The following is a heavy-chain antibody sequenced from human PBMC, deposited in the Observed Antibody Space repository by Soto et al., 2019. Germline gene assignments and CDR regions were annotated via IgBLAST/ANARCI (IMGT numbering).Heavy chain of an antibody. J-gene: IGHJ4*02. CDR2: IKQDGSEK. CDR3: ARRIAAAGATNAHFDY. V-gene: IGHV3-7*05. D-gene: IGHD6-13*01. CDR1: GFTFSSYW. Sequence: EVQLVESGGGLVQPGGSLRLSCAASGFTFSSYWMSWVRQAPGKGLEWVANIKQDGSEKYYVDSVKGRFTISRDNAKNSLYLQMNGLRAEDTAVYYCARRIAAAGATNAHFDYWGQGTLVTVSS.